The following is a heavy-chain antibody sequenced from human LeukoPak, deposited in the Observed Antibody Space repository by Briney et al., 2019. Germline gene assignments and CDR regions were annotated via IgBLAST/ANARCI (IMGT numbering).Heavy chain of an antibody. J-gene: IGHJ4*02. CDR1: GYTFTDNY. CDR3: ARRGEGYNFAY. V-gene: IGHV1-2*02. Sequence: ASVKVSCKASGYTFTDNYLHWVRQAPGQGPEWMGWIKPNSGGTKYAQKFQGRVTMSRDTSISTAYMELSSLRSDDTAVYYCARRGEGYNFAYWGQGTLVTVS. D-gene: IGHD5-24*01. CDR2: IKPNSGGT.